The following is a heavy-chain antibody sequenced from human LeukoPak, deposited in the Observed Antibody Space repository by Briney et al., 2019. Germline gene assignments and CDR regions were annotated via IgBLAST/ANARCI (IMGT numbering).Heavy chain of an antibody. J-gene: IGHJ3*02. Sequence: SAPLSLTSTVAGGSISSYYWSCIRPPRGKRLEWIGYIYTSGSTYYNPSLKRRVTISVETSKNQSSLKLSSVTAAHTAVYYCARFIDIRDAFDIWGQGTMVTVSS. CDR1: GGSISSYY. V-gene: IGHV4-4*09. CDR2: IYTSGST. D-gene: IGHD3-9*01. CDR3: ARFIDIRDAFDI.